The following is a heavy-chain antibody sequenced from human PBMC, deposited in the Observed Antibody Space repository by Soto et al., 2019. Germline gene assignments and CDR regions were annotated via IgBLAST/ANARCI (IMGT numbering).Heavy chain of an antibody. J-gene: IGHJ6*02. V-gene: IGHV5-51*01. CDR2: IYPGDSDT. D-gene: IGHD3-10*01. CDR3: AGGGVRGVITRTRDYYGMDV. Sequence: RESLKLSCKGSGYSFTSYWMGWVRQMPGKGLEWMGIIYPGDSDTRYSPSFQGQVTISADKSISTAYLQWSSLKASDTAMYYCAGGGVRGVITRTRDYYGMDVWGQGTTVTVSS. CDR1: GYSFTSYW.